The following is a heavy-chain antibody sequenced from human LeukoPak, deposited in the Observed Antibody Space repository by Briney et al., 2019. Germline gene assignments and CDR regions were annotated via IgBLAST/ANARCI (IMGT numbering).Heavy chain of an antibody. CDR2: INPSGGST. CDR1: GYTFTSYY. J-gene: IGHJ6*03. Sequence: ASVKVSCKASGYTFTSYYMHWVRQAPGQGLEWMGIINPSGGSTSYAQKFQGRVTMTRDTSASTVYMELSSLRPDDMAVYYCARGRGTIGSNRDFYFYYYMDIWGNGTTVTVSS. CDR3: ARGRGTIGSNRDFYFYYYMDI. V-gene: IGHV1-46*01. D-gene: IGHD2-21*01.